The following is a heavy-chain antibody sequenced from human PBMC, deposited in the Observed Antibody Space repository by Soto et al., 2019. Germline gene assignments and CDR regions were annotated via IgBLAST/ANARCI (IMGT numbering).Heavy chain of an antibody. Sequence: VQVVETGGGLMQPGGCLRRYCAASGFTVGTSFMSWVRQAPGKGLEWVSVIYSGGTIYYADSVKGRFTTSRDNSKNTLYLQMNSLRAEDTGVYYCAREGLGGTFDYWGQGTLVTVSS. CDR2: IYSGGTI. CDR1: GFTVGTSF. D-gene: IGHD1-26*01. J-gene: IGHJ4*02. V-gene: IGHV3-53*02. CDR3: AREGLGGTFDY.